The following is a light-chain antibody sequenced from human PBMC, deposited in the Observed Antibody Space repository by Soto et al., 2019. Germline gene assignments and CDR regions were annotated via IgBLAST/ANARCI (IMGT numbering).Light chain of an antibody. CDR3: SSYAGSNVL. CDR1: SSDVGGYNY. Sequence: QSALTQPPSASGSPGQSVTISCTGTSSDVGGYNYVSWYQQHPGKAPKLMIYEVSNRPSGVPDRFSGSKSDNTASLTVSGLQPEDEADYYCSSYAGSNVLFGGGTKLTV. CDR2: EVS. V-gene: IGLV2-8*01. J-gene: IGLJ2*01.